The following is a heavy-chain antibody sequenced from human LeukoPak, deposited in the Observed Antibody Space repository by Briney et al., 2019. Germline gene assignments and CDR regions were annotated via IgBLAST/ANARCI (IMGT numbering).Heavy chain of an antibody. CDR3: ARDGRGLGFYYYYMDV. Sequence: SETLSLTCAVYGGSFIGFHWNWIRQPPGKGLEWIGNIYYSGSTYYNPSLKSRVTISVDTSKNQFSLKLSSVTAADTAVYYCARDGRGLGFYYYYMDVWGKGTTVTVSS. CDR1: GGSFIGFH. J-gene: IGHJ6*03. CDR2: IYYSGST. V-gene: IGHV4-59*12.